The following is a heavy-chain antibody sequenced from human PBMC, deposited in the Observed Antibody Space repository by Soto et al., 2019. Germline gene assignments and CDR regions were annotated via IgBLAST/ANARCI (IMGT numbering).Heavy chain of an antibody. CDR3: AREGGSIGGWFGRKFDS. V-gene: IGHV3-23*01. CDR2: ISSGGTTT. CDR1: GFSFITHA. D-gene: IGHD6-19*01. J-gene: IGHJ4*02. Sequence: WGSLRLSCTASGFSFITHAIILVRHSPFKCLEWVSSISSGGTTTFYAASVEGRFTISRDKSKNTLYLQMNSLRADDTAVYYCAREGGSIGGWFGRKFDSWGQGTQVTVS.